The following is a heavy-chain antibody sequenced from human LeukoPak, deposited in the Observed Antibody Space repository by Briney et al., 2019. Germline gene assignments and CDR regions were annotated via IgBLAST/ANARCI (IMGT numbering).Heavy chain of an antibody. J-gene: IGHJ4*02. D-gene: IGHD6-19*01. V-gene: IGHV3-30*03. CDR2: VAHDGSIS. Sequence: RPGGSLRLSCAASGFTFSNFGMHWVRQAPGKGLEWVAVVAHDGSISYFADSAKGQFTISRDNSKNTLYLQMNKLRVEDTAVYYCAREPALFRSGWYWIHWGQGTLVTVS. CDR1: GFTFSNFG. CDR3: AREPALFRSGWYWIH.